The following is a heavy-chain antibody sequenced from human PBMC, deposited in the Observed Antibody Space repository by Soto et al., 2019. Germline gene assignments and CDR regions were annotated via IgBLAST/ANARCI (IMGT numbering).Heavy chain of an antibody. CDR1: GFTFSSYS. D-gene: IGHD2-15*01. J-gene: IGHJ6*02. CDR2: ISSSSSTI. CDR3: ARDGSDIVVVVAATSSYYGMDV. V-gene: IGHV3-48*02. Sequence: EVQLVESGGGLVQPGGSLRLSCAASGFTFSSYSMNWVRQAPGKGLEWVSYISSSSSTIYYADSVKGRFTISRDNAKNSLYLQMNSLRDEDTAVYYCARDGSDIVVVVAATSSYYGMDVWGQGTTVTVSS.